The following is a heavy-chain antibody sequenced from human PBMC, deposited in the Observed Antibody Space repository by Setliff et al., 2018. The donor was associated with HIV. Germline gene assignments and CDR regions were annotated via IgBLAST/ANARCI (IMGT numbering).Heavy chain of an antibody. CDR2: IYHSGST. V-gene: IGHV4-4*02. D-gene: IGHD2-2*01. Sequence: SETLSLTCAVSGGSISSSNWWTWVRQPPGKGLEWIGEIYHSGSTNYNPSLKSRVTISVDKSKNQFSLNLSSVTAADTAVYYCTLGYCSSTTCYRYFDYWGQGTLVTVSS. CDR3: TLGYCSSTTCYRYFDY. CDR1: GGSISSSNW. J-gene: IGHJ4*02.